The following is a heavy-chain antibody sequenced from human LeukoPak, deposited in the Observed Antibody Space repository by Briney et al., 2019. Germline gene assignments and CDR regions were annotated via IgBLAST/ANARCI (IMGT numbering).Heavy chain of an antibody. J-gene: IGHJ4*02. CDR3: ARGIYYDYVWGSYRIYYFDY. CDR1: GGSFSGYY. V-gene: IGHV4-34*01. D-gene: IGHD3-16*02. CDR2: INHSGST. Sequence: PSETLSLTCAVYGGSFSGYYWSWIRQPPGKGLEWIGEINHSGSTNYNPSLKSRVTISVDTSKNQFSLKPSSVTAADTAVYYCARGIYYDYVWGSYRIYYFDYWGQGTLVTVSS.